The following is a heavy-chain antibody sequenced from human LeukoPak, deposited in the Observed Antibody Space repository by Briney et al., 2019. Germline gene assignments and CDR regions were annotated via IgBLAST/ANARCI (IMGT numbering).Heavy chain of an antibody. CDR1: GGSFSNYY. D-gene: IGHD1-7*01. CDR3: ARRWNYGRNYYIDV. J-gene: IGHJ6*03. CDR2: INDSGRT. Sequence: SETLSLTCAVYGGSFSNYYWSWIRQTPGKGMEWIGEINDSGRTNYNPSLMSRVTISVDTSKNQFSLRLTSVTATDTAVYYCARRWNYGRNYYIDVWGKGAAVSVSS. V-gene: IGHV4-34*01.